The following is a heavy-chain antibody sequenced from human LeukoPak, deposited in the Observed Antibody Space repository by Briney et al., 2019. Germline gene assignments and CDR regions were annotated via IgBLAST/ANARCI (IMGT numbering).Heavy chain of an antibody. CDR1: GYTFTSYD. D-gene: IGHD1-1*01. CDR2: MSPNSGNT. Sequence: GASVKVSCKASGYTFTSYDINWVRQDTEQGLEWMGWMSPNSGNTGYAQKFQGRVTMTRDTSITTAYMELSNLRSEDPAVYYCVRAPPNWGFNFWGQGTLVTVSS. CDR3: VRAPPNWGFNF. V-gene: IGHV1-8*01. J-gene: IGHJ5*01.